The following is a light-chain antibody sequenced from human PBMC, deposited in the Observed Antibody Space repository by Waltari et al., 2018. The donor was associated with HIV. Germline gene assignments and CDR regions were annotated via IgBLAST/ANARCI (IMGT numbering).Light chain of an antibody. J-gene: IGLJ3*02. Sequence: QSALTQPRSVSGSPGQSVTISCTGTSSDVGGYNYVSWYQQHPGKAPKLMIYDVSKWPSGVPDRFSGSKSGNTASLTISGLQVEDEADYFCSSYAGSYTWVFGGGTKLTVL. CDR2: DVS. CDR3: SSYAGSYTWV. V-gene: IGLV2-11*01. CDR1: SSDVGGYNY.